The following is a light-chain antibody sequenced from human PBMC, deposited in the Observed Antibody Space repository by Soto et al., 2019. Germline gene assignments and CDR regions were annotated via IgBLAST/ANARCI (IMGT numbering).Light chain of an antibody. J-gene: IGKJ1*01. CDR3: QQYNNWPPWT. V-gene: IGKV3-15*01. CDR1: QSVSSN. Sequence: EIVLTQSPATLSVKPGERATLSCRASQSVSSNLAWYQQKPGQAPRLLIYGASTRATGIPARFSGSGSGTEFTLTISSLQSEDFAVYYCQQYNNWPPWTFGQGTKVDIK. CDR2: GAS.